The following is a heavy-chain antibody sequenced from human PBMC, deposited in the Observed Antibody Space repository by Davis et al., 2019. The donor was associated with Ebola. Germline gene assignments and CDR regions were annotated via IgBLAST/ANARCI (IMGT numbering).Heavy chain of an antibody. D-gene: IGHD2/OR15-2a*01. CDR2: IRLSADT. CDR1: GFTFTDYY. Sequence: GESLKISCAASGFTFTDYYMSWVRRAPGKGLEWVSTIRLSADTYYANSVKGRFTISRDNSRNTLHLQMDSLRVDDTAIYYCAKDTSNIWFDVWGQGTMVTVSS. V-gene: IGHV3-23*01. CDR3: AKDTSNIWFDV. J-gene: IGHJ3*01.